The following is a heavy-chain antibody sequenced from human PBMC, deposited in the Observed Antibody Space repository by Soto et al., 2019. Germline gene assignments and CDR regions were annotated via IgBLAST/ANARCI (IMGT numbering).Heavy chain of an antibody. J-gene: IGHJ4*02. CDR2: IYYSGST. CDR1: GGSISSGGYY. D-gene: IGHD6-13*01. Sequence: SETLSLTCTVSGGSISSGGYYWSWIRQHPGKGLEWIGYIYYSGSTYYNPSLKSRVTISVDTSKNQFSLKLSSLTAADTAVYYCARARGSSSPIFDYWGQGTLVTVSS. V-gene: IGHV4-31*03. CDR3: ARARGSSSPIFDY.